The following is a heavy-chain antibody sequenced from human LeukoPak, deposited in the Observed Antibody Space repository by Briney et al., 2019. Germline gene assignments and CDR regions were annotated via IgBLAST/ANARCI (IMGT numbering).Heavy chain of an antibody. CDR3: AKAANYDILTGYYLDY. Sequence: GGSLRLSCAASGFTFSSYGMSWVRQAPGKGLEWVSPISGSGGTTYYADSVKGRFTISRDNSKNTLYLQMNNLRAEDTAIYYCAKAANYDILTGYYLDYWGQGTLVTVSS. CDR2: ISGSGGTT. J-gene: IGHJ4*02. V-gene: IGHV3-23*01. CDR1: GFTFSSYG. D-gene: IGHD3-9*01.